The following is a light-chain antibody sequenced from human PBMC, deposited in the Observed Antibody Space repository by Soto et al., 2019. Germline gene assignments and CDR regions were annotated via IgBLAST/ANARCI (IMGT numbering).Light chain of an antibody. CDR2: SNN. J-gene: IGLJ1*01. V-gene: IGLV1-44*01. CDR3: AARDDSLNGFYV. CDR1: RSNIGSNT. Sequence: QSVLTQPPSASGTPGQRVTISCSGSRSNIGSNTVNWYQQLPGSAPKLLIYSNNQRPSGVPDRFSGSKSGTSASLAISGLRSEDEADYYCAARDDSLNGFYVFGTGTKLTVL.